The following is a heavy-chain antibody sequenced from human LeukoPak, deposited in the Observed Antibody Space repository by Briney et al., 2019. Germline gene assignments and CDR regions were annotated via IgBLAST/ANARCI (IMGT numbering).Heavy chain of an antibody. D-gene: IGHD2-2*02. J-gene: IGHJ4*02. Sequence: PGGSLRLSCAASGFTFSSYGMHWVRQAPGKGLEWVAFIRYDGSNKYYADSVKGRFTISRDNSKNTLYLQMHSLRAEDTAVYYCAKDRCSSTSCYIKALFDYWGQGTLVTVSS. CDR1: GFTFSSYG. CDR3: AKDRCSSTSCYIKALFDY. V-gene: IGHV3-30*02. CDR2: IRYDGSNK.